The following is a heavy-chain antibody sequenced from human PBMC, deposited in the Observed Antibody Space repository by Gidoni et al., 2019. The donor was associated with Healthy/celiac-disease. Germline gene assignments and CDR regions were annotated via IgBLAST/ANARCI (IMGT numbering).Heavy chain of an antibody. Sequence: EVQLVQSGAEVTKPGESLRISCKGSGSSFTSYWISWVRQMPGKGLEWMWRIDPSDSYTNSSPAFEGHVTISADKSISTAYLQWSSLKASDTAMYYCARQHDDFWSGYVFDYWGQGTLVTVSS. V-gene: IGHV5-10-1*03. D-gene: IGHD3-3*01. CDR1: GSSFTSYW. J-gene: IGHJ4*02. CDR3: ARQHDDFWSGYVFDY. CDR2: IDPSDSYT.